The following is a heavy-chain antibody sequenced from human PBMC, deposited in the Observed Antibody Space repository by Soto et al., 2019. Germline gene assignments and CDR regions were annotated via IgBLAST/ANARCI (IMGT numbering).Heavy chain of an antibody. D-gene: IGHD1-26*01. CDR1: GYTFTDYY. V-gene: IGHV1-2*02. CDR2: INPKTGGT. CDR3: ARDVVGSDYFDS. J-gene: IGHJ4*02. Sequence: QVQLVQSGAEVRKPGASVKVSCKASGYTFTDYYMHWVRQAPGQGLEWMGWINPKTGGTNYVQKFQGRVXMXRXXSITTAYMELSRLRSDDTAVYYCARDVVGSDYFDSWGQGTLVTVSS.